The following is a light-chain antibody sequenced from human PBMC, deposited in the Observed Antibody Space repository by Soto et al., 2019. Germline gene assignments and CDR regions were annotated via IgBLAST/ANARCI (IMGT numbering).Light chain of an antibody. Sequence: EVVMTQSPASLSVSPGEGATLSCRASQSVSSKVAWYQQKPDQAPRLLMYGTSTRATGIPATFSGSGSGTDFTLTINSLQSEDFAVSYCQQYSYWPPSFGPGTKVDI. CDR1: QSVSSK. CDR3: QQYSYWPPS. J-gene: IGKJ3*01. V-gene: IGKV3-15*01. CDR2: GTS.